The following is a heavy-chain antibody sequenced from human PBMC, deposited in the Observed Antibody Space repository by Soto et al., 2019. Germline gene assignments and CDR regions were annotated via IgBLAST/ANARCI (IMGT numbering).Heavy chain of an antibody. V-gene: IGHV3-48*02. CDR3: TKSADSAGWGVDF. D-gene: IGHD6-19*01. CDR1: GFMFDSYA. Sequence: GSLRLSCVASGFMFDSYAMNWVRQAPGKGLEWVSYISPGGDRIYYAESLKGRITISRDNARNSLSLQMNILSDEDTAVYYCTKSADSAGWGVDFWSQGTLVTVSS. CDR2: ISPGGDRI. J-gene: IGHJ4*02.